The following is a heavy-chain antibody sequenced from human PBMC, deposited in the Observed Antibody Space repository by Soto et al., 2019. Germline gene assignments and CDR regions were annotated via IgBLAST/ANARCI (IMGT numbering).Heavy chain of an antibody. CDR3: ASDRSSGWYQGYGMDV. CDR2: IYYSGST. CDR1: GGSISTYY. J-gene: IGHJ6*02. D-gene: IGHD6-19*01. V-gene: IGHV4-59*01. Sequence: SETLSLTCAVSGGSISTYYWSWIRQPPGKGLAWIGYIYYSGSTSYNPSLKSRVTISVDTSKNQFSLKLRSVTAADTAVYYCASDRSSGWYQGYGMDVWGQGTTVTVSS.